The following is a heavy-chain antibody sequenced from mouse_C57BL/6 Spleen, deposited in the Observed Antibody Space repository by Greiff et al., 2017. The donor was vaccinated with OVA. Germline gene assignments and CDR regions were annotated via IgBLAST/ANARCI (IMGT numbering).Heavy chain of an antibody. CDR2: IHPSDSDT. CDR3: AITSGYVAWFAY. D-gene: IGHD3-2*02. V-gene: IGHV1-74*01. CDR1: CYTFTSYW. J-gene: IGHJ3*01. Sequence: QVQLQQPGAELVKPGASVKVSCKASCYTFTSYWMHWVKQRPGQGLAWIGRIHPSDSDTNYNQKFKGKATLTVDKSSSPAYMQFSSRTSEASAVYYCAITSGYVAWFAYWGQGTLVTVSA.